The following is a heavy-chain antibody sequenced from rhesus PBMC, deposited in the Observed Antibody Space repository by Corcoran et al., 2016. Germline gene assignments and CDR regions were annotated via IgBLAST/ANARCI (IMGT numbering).Heavy chain of an antibody. CDR2: IDGSSGLI. Sequence: QVQLQESGPGLVKPSETLSLTCAVSGGSLSSSWWTWIRQSPGRGLEWIGEIDGSSGLINHKPPLKSRLTISKDASKNQFSLNLSSLSAADTAVYYCVRSSGLSGSYYGFDSWGQGVVVTVSS. J-gene: IGHJ6*01. CDR1: GGSLSSSW. D-gene: IGHD2-21*01. CDR3: VRSSGLSGSYYGFDS. V-gene: IGHV4-80*01.